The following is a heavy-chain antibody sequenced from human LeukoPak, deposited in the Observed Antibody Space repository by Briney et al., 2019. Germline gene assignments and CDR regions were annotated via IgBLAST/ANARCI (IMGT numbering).Heavy chain of an antibody. V-gene: IGHV1-18*01. CDR3: ARGPGYDSSGYTDAFDI. CDR2: IRPHNDDT. Sequence: GASVKVSCKTSGYSFTTYTINWVRQAPGQGLEWVGWIRPHNDDTDYAQELQGRVTMTTDTSTSTAYMELSSLRSEDTAVYYCARGPGYDSSGYTDAFDIWGQGTMVTVSS. CDR1: GYSFTTYT. J-gene: IGHJ3*02. D-gene: IGHD3-22*01.